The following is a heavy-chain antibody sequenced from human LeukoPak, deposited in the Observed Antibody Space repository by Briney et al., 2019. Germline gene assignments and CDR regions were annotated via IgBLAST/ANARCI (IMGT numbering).Heavy chain of an antibody. Sequence: SETLSLTCTVSDGSISSGSYYWNWIRQPAGRGLEWIGTFSHTVSTYYNPSLKSRVTISVDTSKNQFSLKLTSVTAADTSVYFCARWSPADYFFDFWGQGTLGTVSS. D-gene: IGHD2-15*01. V-gene: IGHV4-39*01. CDR3: ARWSPADYFFDF. CDR1: DGSISSGSYY. CDR2: FSHTVST. J-gene: IGHJ4*02.